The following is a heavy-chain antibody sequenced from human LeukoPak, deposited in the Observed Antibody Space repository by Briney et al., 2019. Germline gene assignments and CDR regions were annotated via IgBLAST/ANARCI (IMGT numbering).Heavy chain of an antibody. CDR1: GFTFSSYA. CDR2: ISGSGGST. CDR3: AKVVINYYDSSGYPTQWDY. Sequence: GGSLRLSCVASGFTFSSYAMSWVRQAPGKGLEWVSAISGSGGSTYYADSVKGRFTISRDNSKNTLYLQMNSLRAEDTAVYYCAKVVINYYDSSGYPTQWDYWGQGTLVTVSS. J-gene: IGHJ4*02. D-gene: IGHD3-22*01. V-gene: IGHV3-23*01.